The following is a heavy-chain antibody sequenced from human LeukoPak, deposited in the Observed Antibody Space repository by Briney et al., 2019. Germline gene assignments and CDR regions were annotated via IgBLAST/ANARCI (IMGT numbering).Heavy chain of an antibody. J-gene: IGHJ4*02. CDR1: GFTFSSYE. Sequence: PGGSLRLSCAASGFTFSSYEMNWVRQAPGKGLEWVSYISSSGSTIYYADSVKGRFTISRDNAKNSLYLQMNSLRAEDTAVYYCARDRALKYGDYSGFDYWGQGTLVTVSS. V-gene: IGHV3-48*03. D-gene: IGHD4-17*01. CDR2: ISSSGSTI. CDR3: ARDRALKYGDYSGFDY.